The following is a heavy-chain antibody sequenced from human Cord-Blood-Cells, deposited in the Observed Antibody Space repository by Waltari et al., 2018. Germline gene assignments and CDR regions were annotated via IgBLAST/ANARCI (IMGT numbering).Heavy chain of an antibody. J-gene: IGHJ4*02. CDR2: TYYRSKWYN. V-gene: IGHV6-1*01. CDR3: AREGGPYNWNYFYFDY. D-gene: IGHD1-7*01. Sequence: QVQLQQSGPGLVKPSQTLSLNCAISGDSVSSNSAAWTWIRQSPSRGLEWLGRTYYRSKWYNDYAVSVKSRITINPDTSKNQFSLQLNSVTPEDTAVYYCAREGGPYNWNYFYFDYWGQGTLVTVSS. CDR1: GDSVSSNSAA.